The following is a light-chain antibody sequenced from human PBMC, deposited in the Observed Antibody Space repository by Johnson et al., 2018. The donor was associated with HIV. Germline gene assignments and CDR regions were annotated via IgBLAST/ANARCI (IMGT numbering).Light chain of an antibody. V-gene: IGLV1-51*01. CDR2: DNN. CDR1: TSNIGKSY. Sequence: QSVLTQPPSVSAAPGQKVTISCSGSTSNIGKSYVSWYQQLPGTAPKLLIYDNNRRPSGTPDRFSGSKSGTSATLGITGLQTWDEADYYCGTWDSSLSAGRVFGTGTKVTVL. J-gene: IGLJ1*01. CDR3: GTWDSSLSAGRV.